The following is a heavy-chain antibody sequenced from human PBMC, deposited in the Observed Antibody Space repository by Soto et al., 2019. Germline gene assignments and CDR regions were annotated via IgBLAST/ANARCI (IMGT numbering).Heavy chain of an antibody. Sequence: QITLRESGPTRVKPTQALTLTCTFSGFALSARPVAVGWIRQPPGKALERLALLYWDDDKRYSPSLMSRLTHTNDTSKNQVVLTMTTMDPRDTAIYDCVNRAGIDGTCNGGYCDYCGQGALVTVS. CDR1: GFALSARPVA. CDR3: VNRAGIDGTCNGGYCDY. V-gene: IGHV2-5*02. J-gene: IGHJ4*02. CDR2: LYWDDDK. D-gene: IGHD2-21*01.